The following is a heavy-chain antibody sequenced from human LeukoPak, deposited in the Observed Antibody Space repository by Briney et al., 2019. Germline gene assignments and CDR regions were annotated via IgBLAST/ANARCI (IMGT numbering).Heavy chain of an antibody. J-gene: IGHJ6*02. V-gene: IGHV1-69*04. CDR2: IIPILGIA. D-gene: IGHD4-11*01. Sequence: ASVKVSCKASGGTFSSYAISWVRQPPGQGLEWMGRIIPILGIANYAQKFQGRVTITADKSTSTAYMELSSLRSEDTAVYYCARGDTVTTEAHYYYGMDVWGQGTTVTVSS. CDR3: ARGDTVTTEAHYYYGMDV. CDR1: GGTFSSYA.